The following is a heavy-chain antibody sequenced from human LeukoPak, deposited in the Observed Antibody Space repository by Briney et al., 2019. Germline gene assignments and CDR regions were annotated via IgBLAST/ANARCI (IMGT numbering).Heavy chain of an antibody. CDR3: ARDYGLDCSSSRCPSPFDY. V-gene: IGHV3-11*01. Sequence: PGGSLRLSCAASGFTFSDYYMSWIRQAPGKGLEWVSYISSSGSTIYYADSVKGRFTVSRDNAESSLSLQMNSLRAEDTAVYYCARDYGLDCSSSRCPSPFDYWGQGTLVTVSS. CDR2: ISSSGSTI. J-gene: IGHJ4*02. CDR1: GFTFSDYY. D-gene: IGHD2-2*01.